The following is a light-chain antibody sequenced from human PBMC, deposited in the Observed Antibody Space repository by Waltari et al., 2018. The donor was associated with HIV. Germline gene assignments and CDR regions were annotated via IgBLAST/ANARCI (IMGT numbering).Light chain of an antibody. CDR1: SSDIGSYNL. CDR3: CSYAGSSTSGV. CDR2: EVS. Sequence: QSALTQPASVSGSPGQSITISCTGTSSDIGSYNLVSWYQQHPGKAPELMVYEVSKRPSGVSKRFSGSKSGNTASLTISGLQAEDEADYYCCSYAGSSTSGVFGGGTKLTVL. J-gene: IGLJ2*01. V-gene: IGLV2-23*02.